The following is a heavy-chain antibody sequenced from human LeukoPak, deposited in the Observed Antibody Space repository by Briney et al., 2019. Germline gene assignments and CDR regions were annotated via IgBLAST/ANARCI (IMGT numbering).Heavy chain of an antibody. J-gene: IGHJ4*02. CDR3: AKTLSSSSGD. CDR2: ISDSGGTT. CDR1: GFTFDDYA. V-gene: IGHV3-23*01. Sequence: GGSLRLSCAASGFTFDDYAMSWVRQAPGKGLEWVSAISDSGGTTYYTDSVKGRFTISRDNSKNTVYLRMNSLRAEDTAIYYCAKTLSSSSGDWGQGTRVTVSS. D-gene: IGHD2-2*01.